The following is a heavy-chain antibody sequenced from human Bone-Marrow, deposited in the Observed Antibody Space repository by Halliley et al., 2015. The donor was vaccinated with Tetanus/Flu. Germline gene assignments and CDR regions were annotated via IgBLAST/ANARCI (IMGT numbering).Heavy chain of an antibody. V-gene: IGHV4-59*01. CDR2: IYYRGNT. D-gene: IGHD4-17*01. Sequence: GLVKPSETLSLTCTVSGGTISSYYWSWIRQPPGKGLEWVGYIYYRGNTNYNPSLKSRVTISVDTAKNQFSLKLTSVTAADTAVYYCARDHYNVYGDYGVDAFDIWGQGTMVPVSS. CDR1: GGTISSYY. J-gene: IGHJ3*02. CDR3: ARDHYNVYGDYGVDAFDI.